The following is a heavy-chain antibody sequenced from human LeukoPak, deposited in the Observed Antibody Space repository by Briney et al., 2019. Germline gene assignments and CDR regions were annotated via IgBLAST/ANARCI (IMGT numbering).Heavy chain of an antibody. J-gene: IGHJ6*03. CDR1: GYTFTSYD. CDR2: MNPNSGNT. CDR3: ARGSAYSSSGPLQHSYYYYYMDV. V-gene: IGHV1-8*03. Sequence: ASVKVSCKASGYTFTSYDINWVRQATGQGLEWMGWMNPNSGNTGYAQKFQGRVTITRNTSISTAYMELSSLRSEDTAVYYCARGSAYSSSGPLQHSYYYYYMDVWGKGTTVTVSS. D-gene: IGHD6-6*01.